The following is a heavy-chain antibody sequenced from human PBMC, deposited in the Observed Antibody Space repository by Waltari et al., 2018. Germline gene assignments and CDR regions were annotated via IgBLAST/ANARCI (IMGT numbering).Heavy chain of an antibody. V-gene: IGHV3-7*04. CDR3: ARDAYSHPDY. CDR2: INQDGSVR. Sequence: EVKLVASGGGLVQPGGSLSLSCAASRLPFGSSWMAWVRQAPGKGLEWVAKINQDGSVRNYVGSVKGRFTISRDNGENSLFLQMNNLRAEDTALYYCARDAYSHPDYWGQGILVTVSS. J-gene: IGHJ4*02. D-gene: IGHD3-16*01. CDR1: RLPFGSSW.